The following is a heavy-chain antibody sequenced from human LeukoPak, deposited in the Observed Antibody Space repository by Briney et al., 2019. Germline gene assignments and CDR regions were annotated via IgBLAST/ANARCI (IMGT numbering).Heavy chain of an antibody. CDR1: GFTFGDSA. CDR2: ISYDGSNK. Sequence: PGGSLRLSCTTSGFTFGDSAMSWVRQAPGKGLKWVAVISYDGSNKYYADSVKGRFTISRDNSKNTLYLQMNSLRAEDTAVYYCARGCSSTSCYKNWGQGTLVTVSS. J-gene: IGHJ4*02. V-gene: IGHV3-30*01. CDR3: ARGCSSTSCYKN. D-gene: IGHD2-2*02.